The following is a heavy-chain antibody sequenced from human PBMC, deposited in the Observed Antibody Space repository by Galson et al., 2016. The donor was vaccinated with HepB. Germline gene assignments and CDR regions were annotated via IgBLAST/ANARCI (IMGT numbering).Heavy chain of an antibody. CDR3: ARDASSGSYYYYGTDV. Sequence: ETLSLTCTVSGDSISSSSWNWIRQPPGKGLEWIGYIYYGGSTNNNPSLRSRVTISLDTSKNQFSLKLRSVTAADTAVYYCARDASSGSYYYYGTDVWGPGTTVTVSS. D-gene: IGHD6-25*01. V-gene: IGHV4-59*01. CDR1: GDSISSSS. J-gene: IGHJ6*02. CDR2: IYYGGST.